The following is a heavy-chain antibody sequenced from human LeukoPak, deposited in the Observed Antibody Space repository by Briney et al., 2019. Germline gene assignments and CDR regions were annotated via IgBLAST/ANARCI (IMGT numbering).Heavy chain of an antibody. D-gene: IGHD5-18*01. CDR2: INHSGST. CDR1: GXXFSGYY. CDR3: ARGRGYSYGYGVAFDI. Sequence: SETLSLTXXVYGXXFSGYYWSWIRQPPGKGLEWIGEINHSGSTNYNPSLKSRVTISVDTSKNQFSLKLSSVTAADTAVYYCARGRGYSYGYGVAFDIWGQGTMVTVSS. J-gene: IGHJ3*02. V-gene: IGHV4-34*01.